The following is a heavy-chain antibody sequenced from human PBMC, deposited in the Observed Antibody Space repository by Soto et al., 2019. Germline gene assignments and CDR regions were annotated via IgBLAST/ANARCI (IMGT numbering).Heavy chain of an antibody. CDR3: ARPQYPGIAAAGTAFDI. V-gene: IGHV3-33*01. J-gene: IGHJ3*02. CDR2: IWYDGSNK. Sequence: GGSLRLSCAASGFTFSSYGMHWVRQAPGKGLEWVAVIWYDGSNKYYADSVKGRFTISRDNSKNTLYLQMNSLRAEDTAVYYCARPQYPGIAAAGTAFDIWGQGTMATVSS. D-gene: IGHD6-13*01. CDR1: GFTFSSYG.